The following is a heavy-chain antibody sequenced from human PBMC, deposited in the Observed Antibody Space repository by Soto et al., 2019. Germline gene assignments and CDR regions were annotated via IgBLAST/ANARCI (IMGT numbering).Heavy chain of an antibody. CDR2: IYYSGST. CDR1: GGSISSYY. Sequence: SETLSLTCTVSGGSISSYYWSWIRQPPGKGLEWIGYIYYSGSTNYNPSLRSRVTISVDTSKNQFSLKLSSVTAADTAVYYCARYYDSSGILTHWGQGTLVTVSS. D-gene: IGHD3-22*01. CDR3: ARYYDSSGILTH. J-gene: IGHJ4*02. V-gene: IGHV4-59*01.